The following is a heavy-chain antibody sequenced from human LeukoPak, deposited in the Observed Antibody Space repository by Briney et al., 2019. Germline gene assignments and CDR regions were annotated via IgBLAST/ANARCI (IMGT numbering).Heavy chain of an antibody. CDR3: ARQNVDTAMVTGDP. Sequence: SETLSLTCTVSGGSISSSSYYWGWIRQPPGKGLEWIGSIYYSGSTYYNPSLKSRVTISVDTSKNQFSLKLSSVTAADTAVYYCARQNVDTAMVTGDPWGQGTLVTVSS. V-gene: IGHV4-39*01. CDR2: IYYSGST. J-gene: IGHJ5*02. CDR1: GGSISSSSYY. D-gene: IGHD5-18*01.